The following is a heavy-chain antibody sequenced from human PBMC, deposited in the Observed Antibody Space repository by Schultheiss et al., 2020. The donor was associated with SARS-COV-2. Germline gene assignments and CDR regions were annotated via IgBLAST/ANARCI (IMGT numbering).Heavy chain of an antibody. CDR2: INHSGST. V-gene: IGHV4-34*01. Sequence: SETLSLTCAVYGGSFSGYYWSWIRQPPGKGLEWIGEINHSGSTYYNPSLKSRVTISVDTSKNQFSLKLSSVTAADTAVYYCARETDYGGNDYWGQGTLVTVSS. J-gene: IGHJ4*02. D-gene: IGHD4-23*01. CDR1: GGSFSGYY. CDR3: ARETDYGGNDY.